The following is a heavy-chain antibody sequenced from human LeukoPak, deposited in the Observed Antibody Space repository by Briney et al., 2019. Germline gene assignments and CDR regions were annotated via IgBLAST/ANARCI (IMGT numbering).Heavy chain of an antibody. CDR1: GFTFRTYA. D-gene: IGHD3-22*01. V-gene: IGHV3-23*01. Sequence: GGSLRLSCAASGFTFRTYAMTWVRQAPGKGLEWVSAISGSGASTYYADSVRGRFTISRDNSQNTMYLQMISLRAGDTAVYYCAKGGYYPTYFDYWGQGTLVTVSS. CDR3: AKGGYYPTYFDY. J-gene: IGHJ4*02. CDR2: ISGSGAST.